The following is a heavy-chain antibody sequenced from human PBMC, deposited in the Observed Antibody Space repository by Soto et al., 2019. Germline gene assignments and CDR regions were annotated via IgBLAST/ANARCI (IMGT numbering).Heavy chain of an antibody. D-gene: IGHD4-4*01. J-gene: IGHJ5*02. Sequence: GESLKISCKGSGYAFAGYWIGWVRQMPGIGLEWMGIIYCGDSQTKYNPSFQDQVIMSVDKSIHTAYLQRTSLKASDTAIYCCVRFNSPSLPPWFDPCGQRTQLPVSS. CDR3: VRFNSPSLPPWFDP. V-gene: IGHV5-51*01. CDR1: GYAFAGYW. CDR2: IYCGDSQT.